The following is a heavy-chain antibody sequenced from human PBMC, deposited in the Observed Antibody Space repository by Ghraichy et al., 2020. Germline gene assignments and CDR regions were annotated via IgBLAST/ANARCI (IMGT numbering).Heavy chain of an antibody. D-gene: IGHD5-12*01. CDR1: GYTFTSYG. CDR2: ISAYNGNT. V-gene: IGHV1-18*01. J-gene: IGHJ6*02. CDR3: ARDCIVATINDYYYYYGMDV. Sequence: ASVKVSCKASGYTFTSYGISWVRQAPGQGLEWMGWISAYNGNTNYAQKLQGRVTMTTDTSTSTAYMELRSLRSDDTAVYYCARDCIVATINDYYYYYGMDVWGQGTTVTVSS.